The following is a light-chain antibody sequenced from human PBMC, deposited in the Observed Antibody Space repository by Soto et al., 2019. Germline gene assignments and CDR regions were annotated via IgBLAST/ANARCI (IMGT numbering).Light chain of an antibody. J-gene: IGKJ1*01. V-gene: IGKV3-20*01. CDR2: GAS. CDR3: QEYETSPPT. Sequence: EIVLTQSPGTLSLSPGERTTLSCRASQSVSSNFSDWYQQKPGQAPRLLIYGASSRATGIPDRFSGSGSGTDFTLTISRLEPEDFAVYYCQEYETSPPTFGQGNKVEI. CDR1: QSVSSNF.